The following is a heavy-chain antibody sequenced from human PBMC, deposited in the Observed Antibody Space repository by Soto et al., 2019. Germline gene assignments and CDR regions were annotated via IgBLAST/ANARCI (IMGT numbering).Heavy chain of an antibody. CDR2: INHSGST. V-gene: IGHV4-34*01. CDR3: ARRVRGYSGYAAAGYYYMDV. Sequence: QVQLQQWGAGLLKPSETLSLTCAVYGGSFSGYYWSWIRQPPGKGLEWIGEINHSGSTNYNPSLKSRVTISVDTSKNQFSLTLSSVTAADTAVYYCARRVRGYSGYAAAGYYYMDVWGKGTTVTVSS. D-gene: IGHD5-12*01. CDR1: GGSFSGYY. J-gene: IGHJ6*03.